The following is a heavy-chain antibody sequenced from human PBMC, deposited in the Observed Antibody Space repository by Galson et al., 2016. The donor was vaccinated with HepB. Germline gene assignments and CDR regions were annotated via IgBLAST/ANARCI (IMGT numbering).Heavy chain of an antibody. CDR2: IHHSGST. J-gene: IGHJ5*01. V-gene: IGHV4-4*02. CDR1: GDSLSNTKW. CDR3: ARGGATDYISSWHPPWFDS. D-gene: IGHD2-2*01. Sequence: SETLSLTCIVSGDSLSNTKWWSWVRQTPGKGLEWIGEIHHSGSTSYNSYLKSRVTISVDKFRNQFSLKLTSVAAADTAVYYCARGGATDYISSWHPPWFDSWGPGTLVTVSS.